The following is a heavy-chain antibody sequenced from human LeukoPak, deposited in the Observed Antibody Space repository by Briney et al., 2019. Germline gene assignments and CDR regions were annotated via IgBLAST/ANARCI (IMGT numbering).Heavy chain of an antibody. J-gene: IGHJ4*02. CDR3: ARDILGNRGTHDFDY. CDR2: TSSDERNK. Sequence: TGRPLRLSCAASGFTFSNYPMHWVRQAPGKGLEWVAVTSSDERNKHYSGSVKGRFTISRDNSKSTLYLQMSSLRPEDTALYYCARDILGNRGTHDFDYWGQGTLVTVSS. CDR1: GFTFSNYP. D-gene: IGHD1-26*01. V-gene: IGHV3-30*04.